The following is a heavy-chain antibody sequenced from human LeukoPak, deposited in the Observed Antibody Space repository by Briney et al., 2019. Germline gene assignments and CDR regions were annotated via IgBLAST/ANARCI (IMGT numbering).Heavy chain of an antibody. CDR2: IYTSGST. J-gene: IGHJ6*03. V-gene: IGHV4-4*09. CDR1: GGSISSYY. CDR3: ARRPYYYYYLDV. Sequence: SSETLSLTCTVSGGSISSYYWSWIRQPPGKGLKWIGYIYTSGSTNYNPSLKSPVTISVDTSKNQFSLKLSSVTAADTAVYYCARRPYYYYYLDVWGKGTTVTVSS.